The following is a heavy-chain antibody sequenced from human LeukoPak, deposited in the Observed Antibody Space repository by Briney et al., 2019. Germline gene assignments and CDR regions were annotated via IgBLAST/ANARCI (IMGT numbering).Heavy chain of an antibody. D-gene: IGHD4-17*01. CDR1: GGTFSSYA. CDR2: IIPVFGTA. Sequence: SVKVSCKASGGTFSSYAISWVRQAPGQGLEWMGGIIPVFGTANYAQKFQGRVTITADESTSTAYMELSSLRSEDTAVYYCARDTRGGYGDYVDYWGQGTLVTVSS. J-gene: IGHJ4*02. CDR3: ARDTRGGYGDYVDY. V-gene: IGHV1-69*13.